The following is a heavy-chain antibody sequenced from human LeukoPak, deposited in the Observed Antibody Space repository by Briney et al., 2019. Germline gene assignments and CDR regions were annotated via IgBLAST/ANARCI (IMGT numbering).Heavy chain of an antibody. V-gene: IGHV3-53*01. Sequence: GGSLRLSCAASGFTVSSDYMYWVRQAPGKGLEWVSVIYSGDSTYYADSVKGRFTISRDNSKNTLYLQMNSLRAEDTAVYYCAGDSSGYYYLGYWGQGTLVTVSS. CDR2: IYSGDST. J-gene: IGHJ4*02. CDR3: AGDSSGYYYLGY. CDR1: GFTVSSDY. D-gene: IGHD3-22*01.